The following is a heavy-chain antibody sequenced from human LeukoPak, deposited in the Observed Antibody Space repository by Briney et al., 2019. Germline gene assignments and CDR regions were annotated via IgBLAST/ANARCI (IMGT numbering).Heavy chain of an antibody. CDR3: TRDPGINPEYCSSTRCYYDYYYGMDV. Sequence: GRSLRLSCTASGFTFGDYAMSWVRQAPGKGLEWVGFIRSKAYGGTTEYAASVKGRFTISRDDSKSIAYLQMNSLKTEDTAVYYCTRDPGINPEYCSSTRCYYDYYYGMDVWGKGTTVTVSS. J-gene: IGHJ6*04. CDR1: GFTFGDYA. V-gene: IGHV3-49*04. CDR2: IRSKAYGGTT. D-gene: IGHD2-2*01.